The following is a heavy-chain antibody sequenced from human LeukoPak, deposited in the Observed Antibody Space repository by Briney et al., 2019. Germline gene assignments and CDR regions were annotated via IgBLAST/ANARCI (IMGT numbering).Heavy chain of an antibody. J-gene: IGHJ5*02. CDR1: GYRFTNYW. V-gene: IGHV5-51*01. Sequence: GGSLQISCKGSGYRFTNYWIAGVRQMPGKGLEWMGIIYPGDSDTRYSTSFQGHVTISADKSISTAYLQWSSLKASDTAMYYCARRGDYCSADNCYPWWFDPWGQGTLVTVSS. CDR3: ARRGDYCSADNCYPWWFDP. CDR2: IYPGDSDT. D-gene: IGHD2-15*01.